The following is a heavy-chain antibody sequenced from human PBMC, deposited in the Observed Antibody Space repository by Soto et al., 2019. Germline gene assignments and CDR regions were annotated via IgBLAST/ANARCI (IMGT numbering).Heavy chain of an antibody. V-gene: IGHV4-31*03. Sequence: SETLSLTCTVPGGSISSGGYYWSGIRQHPGKGLEWIGYIYYSGSTYYNPSLKSRVTISVDTSKNQFSLKLSSVTAADTAVYYCARVREQWLTGNWFDPWGQGTLVTVSS. D-gene: IGHD6-19*01. J-gene: IGHJ5*02. CDR1: GGSISSGGYY. CDR3: ARVREQWLTGNWFDP. CDR2: IYYSGST.